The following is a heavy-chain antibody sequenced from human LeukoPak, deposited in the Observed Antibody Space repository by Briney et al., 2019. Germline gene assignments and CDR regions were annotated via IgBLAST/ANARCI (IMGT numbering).Heavy chain of an antibody. CDR2: ISYDGSKK. J-gene: IGHJ4*02. CDR1: GFTFSTYG. V-gene: IGHV3-30*18. Sequence: GGSLRLSCAASGFTFSTYGMHWVRQAPGKGLEWAAVISYDGSKKYYADSVKGRFTISRDNSKSTLYLQMNSLRVEDTAVYYCAKGYYDTSGYLGYWGQGILVTVSS. CDR3: AKGYYDTSGYLGY. D-gene: IGHD3-22*01.